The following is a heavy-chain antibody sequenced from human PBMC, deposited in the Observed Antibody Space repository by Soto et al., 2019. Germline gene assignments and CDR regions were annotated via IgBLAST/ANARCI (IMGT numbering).Heavy chain of an antibody. D-gene: IGHD3-22*01. CDR1: GFTFSSYS. Sequence: GGSLRLSCAASGFTFSSYSMNWVRQAPGKGLEWVSYISSSSSTIYYADSVKGRFTISRDNAKNSLYLQMNSLRDEDTAVYYCAREPRYYYDSSGYLNWFDPWGQGTQVTVSS. CDR2: ISSSSSTI. V-gene: IGHV3-48*02. CDR3: AREPRYYYDSSGYLNWFDP. J-gene: IGHJ5*02.